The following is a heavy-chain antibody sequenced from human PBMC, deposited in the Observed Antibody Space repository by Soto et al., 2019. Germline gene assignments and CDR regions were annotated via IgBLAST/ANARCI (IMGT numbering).Heavy chain of an antibody. J-gene: IGHJ5*02. CDR3: ARRYGAGNWFDP. V-gene: IGHV4-39*01. Sequence: PSETLSLTCTVSGGSISSSSYYWGWIRQPPGKGLEWIGSIYYSGSTYYNPSLKSRVTISVDTSKSQFSLKLSSVTAADTAVYYCARRYGAGNWFDPWGQGTLVTVSS. CDR1: GGSISSSSYY. D-gene: IGHD4-17*01. CDR2: IYYSGST.